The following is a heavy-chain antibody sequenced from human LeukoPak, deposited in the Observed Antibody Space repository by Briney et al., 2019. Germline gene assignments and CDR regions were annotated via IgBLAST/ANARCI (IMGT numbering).Heavy chain of an antibody. CDR3: ARGSWRATSPGVATRGNAFDI. CDR1: GFTFSSYA. J-gene: IGHJ3*02. Sequence: GRSLRLSCAASGFTFSSYAMHWVRQAPGKGLEWVAVISYDGSNKYYADSVKGRFTISRDNSKNTLYLQMNSLRAEDTAVYYCARGSWRATSPGVATRGNAFDIWGQGTMVTVSS. CDR2: ISYDGSNK. D-gene: IGHD5-12*01. V-gene: IGHV3-30-3*01.